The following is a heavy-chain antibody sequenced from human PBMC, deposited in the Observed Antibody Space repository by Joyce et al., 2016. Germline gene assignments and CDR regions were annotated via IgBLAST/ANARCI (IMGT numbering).Heavy chain of an antibody. CDR2: INHSGNT. V-gene: IGHV4-34*01. CDR1: GGSLSTYY. J-gene: IGHJ4*02. Sequence: QVHLQQWGAELLRPSETLSLTCAVYGGSLSTYYWSWIRQPPGKGLEWIGEINHSGNTDYNPSLKSRVTLSVDTSKNQFSLRLSSVTAADTSVFFCARGPKHYDFWRGPRKTYFDSWGQGTLVTVSS. D-gene: IGHD3-3*01. CDR3: ARGPKHYDFWRGPRKTYFDS.